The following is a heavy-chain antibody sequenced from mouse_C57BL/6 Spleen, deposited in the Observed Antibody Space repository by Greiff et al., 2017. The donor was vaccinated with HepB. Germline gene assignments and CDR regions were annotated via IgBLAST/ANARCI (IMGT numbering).Heavy chain of an antibody. V-gene: IGHV1-69*01. J-gene: IGHJ1*03. CDR1: GYTFTSYW. Sequence: QVQLKQPGAELVMPGASVKLSCKASGYTFTSYWMHWVKQRPGQGLEWIGEIDPSDSYTNYNQKFKGKSTLTVDKSSSTAYMQLSSLTSEDSAVYYCARGADGGYFDVWGTGTTVTVSS. CDR2: IDPSDSYT. CDR3: ARGADGGYFDV.